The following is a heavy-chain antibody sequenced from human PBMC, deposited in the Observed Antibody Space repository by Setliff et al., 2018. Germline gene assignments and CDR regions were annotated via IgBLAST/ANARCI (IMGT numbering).Heavy chain of an antibody. J-gene: IGHJ6*02. CDR1: GASIREYY. D-gene: IGHD3-3*01. Sequence: PSETLSLTCIVSGASIREYYWSWVRQPPGKGLEWIGNLYYNGGTSHNPSFEDRVSISRDTSKNQFSLTVQSVTAADTAVYYCARLSWNGLRYYGLDVWGQGTTVTVSS. CDR2: LYYNGGT. V-gene: IGHV4-59*01. CDR3: ARLSWNGLRYYGLDV.